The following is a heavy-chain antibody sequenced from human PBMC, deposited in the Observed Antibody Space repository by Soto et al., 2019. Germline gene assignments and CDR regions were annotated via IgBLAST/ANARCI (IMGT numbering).Heavy chain of an antibody. J-gene: IGHJ6*02. Sequence: EVQLVESGGGLVQPGGSLRLSCAASGFTFSSYAMHWVRQATGKGLEWVSAIGTAGDTYYPGSVKGRFTISRENAKNSLYLQMNSLRAGDTAVYYCARGVGLQAIYGMDVWGQGTTVTVSS. CDR2: IGTAGDT. D-gene: IGHD5-12*01. CDR3: ARGVGLQAIYGMDV. V-gene: IGHV3-13*01. CDR1: GFTFSSYA.